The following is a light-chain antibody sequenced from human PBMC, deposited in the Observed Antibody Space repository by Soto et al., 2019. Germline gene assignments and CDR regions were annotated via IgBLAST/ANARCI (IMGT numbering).Light chain of an antibody. J-gene: IGKJ1*01. Sequence: DIQISDSPSTLSASVGDRVTITCRASQSISSLLAWYQQKPGKAPKLLIYKASSLESGVPSRFSGSGSGTEFTLTISSLQPDDFAAYYCQHYNSYSEAFGQGTKVDIK. CDR2: KAS. V-gene: IGKV1-5*03. CDR1: QSISSL. CDR3: QHYNSYSEA.